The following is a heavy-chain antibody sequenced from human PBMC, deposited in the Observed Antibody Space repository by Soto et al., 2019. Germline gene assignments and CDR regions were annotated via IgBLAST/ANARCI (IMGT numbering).Heavy chain of an antibody. Sequence: RSLTCAISGDSVSSSTAAWYCIISSPSIILEWLGRTYCRSNWLHDDAVSVNSRITVNADTSKNHFSLQLNSVTPDDTPVYYCPRGVAGNGLDLWVQGTLVAVSS. V-gene: IGHV6-1*01. CDR3: PRGVAGNGLDL. CDR1: GDSVSSSTAA. J-gene: IGHJ5*02. CDR2: TYCRSNWLH. D-gene: IGHD6-19*01.